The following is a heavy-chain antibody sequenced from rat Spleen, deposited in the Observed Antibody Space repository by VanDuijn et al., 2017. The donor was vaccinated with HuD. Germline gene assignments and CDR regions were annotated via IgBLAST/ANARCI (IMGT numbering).Heavy chain of an antibody. V-gene: IGHV5-7*01. D-gene: IGHD1-1*01. CDR2: ISYDGSST. J-gene: IGHJ3*01. CDR1: GFTFSNYD. CDR3: TRLYYSNWFAY. Sequence: EVQLVESGGGLVQPGRSMKLSCAASGFTFSNYDMAWVRQAPKKGLEWVATISYDGSSTNYRDSVKGRFTISRDNAKSTLYLQMDSLRSEDTATYYCTRLYYSNWFAYWGQGTLVAVSS.